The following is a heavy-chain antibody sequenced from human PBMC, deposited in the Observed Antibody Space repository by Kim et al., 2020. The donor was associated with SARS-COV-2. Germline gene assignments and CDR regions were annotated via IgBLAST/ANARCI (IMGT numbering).Heavy chain of an antibody. D-gene: IGHD2-2*01. CDR2: IYYSGST. Sequence: SETLSLTCTVSGGSISSGGYYWNWIRQYPGKGLEWIGYIYYSGSTYYNPSLRSRVSISVDTSKNQFSLKLNSVTAADTAVYYCARYCSSTSCRWFDPWGQGTLVTVSS. CDR1: GGSISSGGYY. J-gene: IGHJ5*02. V-gene: IGHV4-31*03. CDR3: ARYCSSTSCRWFDP.